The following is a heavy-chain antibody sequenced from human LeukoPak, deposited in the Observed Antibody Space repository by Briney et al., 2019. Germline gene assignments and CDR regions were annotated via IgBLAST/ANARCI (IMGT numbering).Heavy chain of an antibody. D-gene: IGHD3-22*01. J-gene: IGHJ4*02. Sequence: SETLSLTRTVSGGSISSSGYYWGWICQPPGKGLEWIGSIYYSGSTYYNPSLKSRVTISVDTSKNQFSLKLRSVTAADTAMYYCARAHSSGRTFDYWGQGTLVTVSS. CDR1: GGSISSSGYY. V-gene: IGHV4-39*07. CDR3: ARAHSSGRTFDY. CDR2: IYYSGST.